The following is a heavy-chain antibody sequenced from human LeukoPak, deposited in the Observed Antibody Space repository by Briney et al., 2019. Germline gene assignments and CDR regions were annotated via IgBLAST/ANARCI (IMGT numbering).Heavy chain of an antibody. CDR2: SFYTGTI. V-gene: IGHV4-39*01. Sequence: SETLSLTCSVSGGSISISTHYWGWVRHSPGKGLEWIGSSFYTGTIFYNPSLKTRVSVSVDTSWNRFSLPLRSVTAADTAVYYCVRVIAWGPNVQNAFDIWGQGSLVIVSS. CDR1: GGSISISTHY. D-gene: IGHD2-21*01. J-gene: IGHJ3*02. CDR3: VRVIAWGPNVQNAFDI.